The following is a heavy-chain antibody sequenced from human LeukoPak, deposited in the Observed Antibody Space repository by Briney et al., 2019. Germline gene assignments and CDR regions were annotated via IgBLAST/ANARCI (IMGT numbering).Heavy chain of an antibody. CDR1: GFTFTKFW. CDR2: VREDGAEK. D-gene: IGHD6-13*01. Sequence: GGSLRLSCAASGFTFTKFWMSWVRQAPGKGLEWVATVREDGAEKYYVDSVKGRITISRDNAKNSLYLQINSPRVEDTAVYYCASLAGGHFFDHWGQGTLVTVSS. CDR3: ASLAGGHFFDH. V-gene: IGHV3-7*01. J-gene: IGHJ4*02.